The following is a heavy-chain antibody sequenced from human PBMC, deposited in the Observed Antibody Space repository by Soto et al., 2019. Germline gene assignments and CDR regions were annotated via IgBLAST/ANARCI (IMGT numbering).Heavy chain of an antibody. V-gene: IGHV4-59*01. J-gene: IGHJ4*02. CDR3: ASSGIYYDFWSGYAH. CDR1: GGSISSYY. Sequence: SETLSLTCTVSGGSISSYYWSWIRQPPGKGLEWIGYIYYSGSTNYNPSLKSRVTISVDTSKNQFSLKLSSVTAADTAVYYCASSGIYYDFWSGYAHWGQGTLVTVSS. CDR2: IYYSGST. D-gene: IGHD3-3*01.